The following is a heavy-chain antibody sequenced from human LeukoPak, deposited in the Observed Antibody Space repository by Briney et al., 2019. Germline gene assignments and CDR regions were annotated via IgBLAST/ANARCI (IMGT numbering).Heavy chain of an antibody. CDR2: IYTSGGT. D-gene: IGHD5-12*01. CDR3: ARVRGYDFGNWFDP. CDR1: AGSLSNYY. J-gene: IGHJ5*02. Sequence: SETLSLTCSVAAGSLSNYYWTWMRQPAGEGLECIGRIYTSGGTTYTPSLKSRVTMSIDTSKNQFSLRLSSVTAADTAVYYCARVRGYDFGNWFDPWGERTLVSVSS. V-gene: IGHV4-4*07.